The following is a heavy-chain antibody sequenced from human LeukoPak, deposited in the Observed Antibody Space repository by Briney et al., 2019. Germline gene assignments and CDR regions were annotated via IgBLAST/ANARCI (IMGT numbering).Heavy chain of an antibody. Sequence: SETLSLTCTVSGYSISSGYYWGWIRQPPGKGLEWIGSIYHSGRTFYNPSLKSRVTISVDTSKNQFSLKLSSVTAADTAVYYCARGGSGWYSNFQHWGQGTLVTVSS. CDR2: IYHSGRT. D-gene: IGHD6-19*01. CDR1: GYSISSGYY. J-gene: IGHJ1*01. CDR3: ARGGSGWYSNFQH. V-gene: IGHV4-38-2*02.